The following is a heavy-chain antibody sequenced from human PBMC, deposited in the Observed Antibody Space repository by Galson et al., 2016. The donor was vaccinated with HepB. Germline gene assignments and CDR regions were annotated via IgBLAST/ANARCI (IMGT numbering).Heavy chain of an antibody. CDR3: AAERATGCCDY. V-gene: IGHV1-24*01. CDR2: IDPEDSDT. J-gene: IGHJ4*02. CDR1: GYTRTQLS. D-gene: IGHD5-24*01. Sequence: SVKVSCKVPGYTRTQLSVHWVRQAPGKGLEWMGGIDPEDSDTIYAQKFQGRVTVTGDTSTDTVYMELSSLRSEDTAFYYGAAERATGCCDYWGQGTLVTVSS.